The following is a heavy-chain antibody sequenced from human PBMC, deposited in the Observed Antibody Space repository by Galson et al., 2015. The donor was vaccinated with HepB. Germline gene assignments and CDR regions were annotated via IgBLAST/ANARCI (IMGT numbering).Heavy chain of an antibody. CDR3: ATDRSCSSTSCGYYFDY. V-gene: IGHV1-24*01. CDR2: FDPEDGET. J-gene: IGHJ4*02. CDR1: GYTLTELS. Sequence: SVKVSCKVSGYTLTELSMHWVRQAPGKGLEWMGGFDPEDGETIYAQKFQGGVTMTEDTSTDTAYMELSSLRSEDTAVYYCATDRSCSSTSCGYYFDYWGQGTLVTVSS. D-gene: IGHD2-2*01.